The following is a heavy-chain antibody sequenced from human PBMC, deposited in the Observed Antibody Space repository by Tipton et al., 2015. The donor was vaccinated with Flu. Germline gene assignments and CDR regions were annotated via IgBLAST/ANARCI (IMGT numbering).Heavy chain of an antibody. CDR1: GFTFSSYG. CDR3: ARGINYYDSSGYYYDFDY. Sequence: SLRLSCAASGFTFSSYGMHWVRQAPGKGLEWVAVIWYDGSNKYYADSVKGRFTISRDNSKNTLYLQMNSLRAEDTAVYYCARGINYYDSSGYYYDFDYWGQGTLVTVSS. V-gene: IGHV3-33*01. J-gene: IGHJ4*02. D-gene: IGHD3-22*01. CDR2: IWYDGSNK.